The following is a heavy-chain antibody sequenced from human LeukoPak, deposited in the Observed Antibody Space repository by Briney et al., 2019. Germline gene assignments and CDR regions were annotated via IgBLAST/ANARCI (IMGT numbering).Heavy chain of an antibody. D-gene: IGHD5-18*01. CDR3: AKDHMVRGYYYYGMDV. V-gene: IGHV3-30*18. CDR2: ISYDGSNK. Sequence: QPGRSLRLSCAASGFTFSSYGMHWVRQAPGKGLEWVAVISYDGSNKYYADSVKGRFTISRDNSKNTLYLQMNSLRAEDTAVYYCAKDHMVRGYYYYGMDVWGKGTTVTVSS. CDR1: GFTFSSYG. J-gene: IGHJ6*04.